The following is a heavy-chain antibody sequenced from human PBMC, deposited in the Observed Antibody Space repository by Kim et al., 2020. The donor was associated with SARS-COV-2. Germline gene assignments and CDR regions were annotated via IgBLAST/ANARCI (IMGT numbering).Heavy chain of an antibody. J-gene: IGHJ4*02. CDR2: IFSDGTNK. CDR1: GFTFSDYG. CDR3: TTLAS. Sequence: GGSLRLSCAASGFTFSDYGIHWVRQAPGKGLEWVAVIFSDGTNKFYADFVKGRFTISRDNSKNTLYLQVSSLTVEDTAVYYCTTLASWGQGALVTVSS. V-gene: IGHV3-30*03.